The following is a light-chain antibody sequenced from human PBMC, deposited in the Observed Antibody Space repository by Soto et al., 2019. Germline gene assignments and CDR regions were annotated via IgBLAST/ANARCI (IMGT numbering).Light chain of an antibody. CDR3: QQYGSSPPRT. CDR2: GAS. Sequence: EIVMTQSPATLSVSPGERATLSCSASQSVRRNLAWYKQKPVQAPRLLXYGASTRATDVPDSFSGSGSGADFTLSISRLEPEDFAVYYCQQYGSSPPRTFGQGTKVDIK. V-gene: IGKV3-20*01. J-gene: IGKJ1*01. CDR1: QSVRRN.